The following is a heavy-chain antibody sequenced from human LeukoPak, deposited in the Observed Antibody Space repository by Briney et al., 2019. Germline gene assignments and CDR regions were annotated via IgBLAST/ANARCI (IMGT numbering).Heavy chain of an antibody. CDR1: GFTFSSYW. V-gene: IGHV3-7*03. CDR3: ARASYSYGYSFDY. J-gene: IGHJ4*02. CDR2: INQDGSEK. D-gene: IGHD5-18*01. Sequence: GGSLRLSCAASGFTFSSYWMSWVRQAPGKGLEWVANINQDGSEKYYVDSVKGRFTISRDNAKNSLYLQMNSLRAEDTAVYYCARASYSYGYSFDYWGQGTLVTVSS.